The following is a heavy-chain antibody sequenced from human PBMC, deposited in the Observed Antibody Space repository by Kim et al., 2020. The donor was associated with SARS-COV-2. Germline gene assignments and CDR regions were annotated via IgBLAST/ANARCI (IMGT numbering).Heavy chain of an antibody. Sequence: SLKSRVNISGDKSKNQVSLKLSSVTAAATAVYYCARSPGVGIAAAGRFDYWGQGTLVTVSS. CDR3: ARSPGVGIAAAGRFDY. V-gene: IGHV4-61*05. J-gene: IGHJ4*02. D-gene: IGHD6-13*01.